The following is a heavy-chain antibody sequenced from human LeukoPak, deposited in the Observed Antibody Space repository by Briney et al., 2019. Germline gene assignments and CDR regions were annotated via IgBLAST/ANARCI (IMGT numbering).Heavy chain of an antibody. Sequence: PGGSLRLSCAASGFTFSDYYMSWIRQAPGKGLEWVSYISSSGSTIYYADSVKGRFTISRDNAKNSLYLQMNSLRAEDTAVYYCARGFRTMILNWFDPWGQGTLVTVSS. J-gene: IGHJ5*02. CDR1: GFTFSDYY. V-gene: IGHV3-11*01. D-gene: IGHD3-22*01. CDR2: ISSSGSTI. CDR3: ARGFRTMILNWFDP.